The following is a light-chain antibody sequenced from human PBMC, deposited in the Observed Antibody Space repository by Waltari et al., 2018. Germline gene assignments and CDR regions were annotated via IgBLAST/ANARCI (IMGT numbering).Light chain of an antibody. J-gene: IGLJ3*02. CDR1: SSDIGAYNY. Sequence: QSALTQPASVSGSPGQSITISCTGTSSDIGAYNYVSWYQQHSGKAPKLIISGVSDRPSGVSNRFSASKSANTASLTISGLQAEDEADYYCGSFTNTNTWVFGGWTRVTVL. V-gene: IGLV2-14*03. CDR2: GVS. CDR3: GSFTNTNTWV.